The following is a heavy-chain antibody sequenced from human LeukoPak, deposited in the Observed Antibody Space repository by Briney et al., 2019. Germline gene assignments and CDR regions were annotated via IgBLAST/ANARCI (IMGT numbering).Heavy chain of an antibody. D-gene: IGHD3-22*01. J-gene: IGHJ4*02. V-gene: IGHV1-3*01. CDR3: ARPKAGYYDSSGFFDY. CDR2: INGGNGNT. Sequence: ASVKVSCKASGYTFTTYAMHWARQAPGQRLQWMGWINGGNGNTKYSQKFQGRVTITRDTSATTAYMELSSLRSEDTAVYYCARPKAGYYDSSGFFDYWGQGTLVTVSS. CDR1: GYTFTTYA.